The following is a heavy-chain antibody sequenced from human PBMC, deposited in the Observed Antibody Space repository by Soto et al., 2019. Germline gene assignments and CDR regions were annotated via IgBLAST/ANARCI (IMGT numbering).Heavy chain of an antibody. D-gene: IGHD2-8*01. CDR1: GYDFSDYF. CDR2: SDPNSGVT. J-gene: IGHJ5*02. V-gene: IGHV1-2*02. CDR3: VMGRRASKYGNRRVSRQSWFDP. Sequence: GASVKVSCKASGYDFSDYFINWVRQAPGQGPEWMGSSDPNSGVTNYAQNLQGRVTMSRATSLSTAYMELTGLKSDDTGVYYCVMGRRASKYGNRRVSRQSWFDPWGQGTLVTVSS.